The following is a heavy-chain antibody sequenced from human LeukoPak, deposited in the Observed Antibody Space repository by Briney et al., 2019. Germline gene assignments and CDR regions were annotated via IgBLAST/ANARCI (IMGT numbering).Heavy chain of an antibody. J-gene: IGHJ4*02. CDR1: GFTFSSYW. Sequence: GGSLRLSCAASGFTFSSYWMSWVRQAPGKGLEGVSSISSSSSYIYYADSVKGRFTISRDNAKNSLYLQMNSLRAEDTAVYYCARAPRLQLPDYWGQGTLVTVSS. V-gene: IGHV3-21*01. CDR2: ISSSSSYI. D-gene: IGHD6-25*01. CDR3: ARAPRLQLPDY.